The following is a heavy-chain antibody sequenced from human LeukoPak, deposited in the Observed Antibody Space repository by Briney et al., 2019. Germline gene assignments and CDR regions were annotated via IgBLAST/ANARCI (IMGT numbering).Heavy chain of an antibody. CDR1: GGTFSSYA. Sequence: ASVKVSCKASGGTFSSYAISWVRQAPGQGLEWMGGIIPIFGTANYAQKFQGRVTITADESTSTAYMELSSLRSEDTAVYYCARVYSSGPKDHDAFDIWGQGTMVTVSS. CDR2: IIPIFGTA. V-gene: IGHV1-69*13. J-gene: IGHJ3*02. D-gene: IGHD6-19*01. CDR3: ARVYSSGPKDHDAFDI.